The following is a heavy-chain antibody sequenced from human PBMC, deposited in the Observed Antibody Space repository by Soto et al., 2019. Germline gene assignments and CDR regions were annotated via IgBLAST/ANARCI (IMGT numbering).Heavy chain of an antibody. D-gene: IGHD3-10*01. J-gene: IGHJ4*02. CDR2: INPNSGGT. CDR3: ARVHTPSGSALNNLDY. CDR1: GYTFTGYY. V-gene: IGHV1-2*02. Sequence: ASVKVSCKASGYTFTGYYMHWVRQAPGQGLEWMGWINPNSGGTNYAQKFQGRVTMTRDTSISTAYMELSRLRSDDTAVYYCARVHTPSGSALNNLDYWGQGTLVTVSS.